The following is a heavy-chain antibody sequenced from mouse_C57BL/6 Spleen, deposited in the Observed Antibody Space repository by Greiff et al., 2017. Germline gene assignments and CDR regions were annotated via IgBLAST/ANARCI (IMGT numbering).Heavy chain of an antibody. V-gene: IGHV1-72*01. CDR1: GYTFTSYW. J-gene: IGHJ3*01. CDR3: ARKDEGAWFAY. CDR2: IDPHSGGT. Sequence: VQLQQPGAELVKPGASVKLSCKASGYTFTSYWMHWVKQRPGRGLEWIGRIDPHSGGTKYNEKFKSKATLTVDKPSSTAYMQLSSLTSDDAAVYYCARKDEGAWFAYWGQGTLVTVSA.